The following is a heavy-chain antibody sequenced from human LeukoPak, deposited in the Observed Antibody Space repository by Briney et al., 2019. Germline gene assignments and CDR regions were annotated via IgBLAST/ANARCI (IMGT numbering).Heavy chain of an antibody. Sequence: GGSLRLSCAASGFTFSSYWMSWVRQAPGKGLEWVANIKQGGSEKYYVDSVKGRFTISRDNAKNSLYLQMNSLRAEDTAVYYCARDSLSSGSYLYYYYYYMDVWGKGTTVTVSS. CDR1: GFTFSSYW. J-gene: IGHJ6*03. CDR3: ARDSLSSGSYLYYYYYYMDV. CDR2: IKQGGSEK. D-gene: IGHD3-10*01. V-gene: IGHV3-7*01.